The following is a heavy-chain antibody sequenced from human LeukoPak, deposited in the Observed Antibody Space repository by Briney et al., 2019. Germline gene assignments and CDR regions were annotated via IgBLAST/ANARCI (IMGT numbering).Heavy chain of an antibody. CDR2: FSADGINI. CDR1: GFPFSIYG. V-gene: IGHV3-30*18. Sequence: PGRSLRLSCAASGFPFSIYGMHWVRQASGKGLEWVALFSADGINIYYADSVKGRFTISRDNSKNMLYLQMNSLRAEDTAVYYCAKAAVYSVNWTPFDDWGLGTFVTVSS. CDR3: AKAAVYSVNWTPFDD. J-gene: IGHJ4*02. D-gene: IGHD1-1*01.